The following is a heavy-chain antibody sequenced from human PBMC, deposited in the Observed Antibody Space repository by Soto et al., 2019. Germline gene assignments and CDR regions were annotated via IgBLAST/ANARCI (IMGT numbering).Heavy chain of an antibody. CDR1: GGSISSYY. V-gene: IGHV4-4*07. CDR2: IYSSGST. D-gene: IGHD3-22*01. Sequence: SETLSLTCTVSGGSISSYYWNWVRQPAGEGLEWIGRIYSSGSTNYNPSLKSRVTMSVDTSKNQFSLKLTSVTAADTAVYYCARSRTSDTSNYYYYFDYWGQGALVTVSS. CDR3: ARSRTSDTSNYYYYFDY. J-gene: IGHJ4*02.